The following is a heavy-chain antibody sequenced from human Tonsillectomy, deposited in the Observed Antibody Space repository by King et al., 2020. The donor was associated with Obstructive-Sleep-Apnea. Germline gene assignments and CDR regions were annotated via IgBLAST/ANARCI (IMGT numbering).Heavy chain of an antibody. D-gene: IGHD6-19*01. CDR3: ARESGDWLVDS. CDR2: ISSTGTYI. J-gene: IGHJ4*02. Sequence: VQLVESGGGVVKPGGSLRLSCAASGFTFTDYDYYMSWIRQAPGKGLEWVAYISSTGTYIKYADSLKGRFTISRDNAANSVYLQMNSLRADDTALYFCARESGDWLVDSWGQGTLVIVS. V-gene: IGHV3-11*06. CDR1: GFTFTDYDYY.